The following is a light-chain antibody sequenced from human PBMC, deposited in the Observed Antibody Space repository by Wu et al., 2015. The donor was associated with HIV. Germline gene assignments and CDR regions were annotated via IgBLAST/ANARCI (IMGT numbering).Light chain of an antibody. Sequence: DIQMTQSPSSLSASVGDRVTITCRASQAIGTYLAWYHQAPGKSPKLLIYGASTLHSGVPSRFSGSGSGTDFTLTINNLQPEDVGTYYCQKYNSAPWTFGQGTKVKI. CDR3: QKYNSAPWT. CDR2: GAS. CDR1: QAIGTY. V-gene: IGKV1-27*01. J-gene: IGKJ1*01.